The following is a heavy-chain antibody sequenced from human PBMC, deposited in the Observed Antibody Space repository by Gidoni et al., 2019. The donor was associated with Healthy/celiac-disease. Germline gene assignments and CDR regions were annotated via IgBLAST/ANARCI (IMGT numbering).Heavy chain of an antibody. Sequence: EVQLVESGGGLVQPGGSLKLSCAASGFTFSGSAMHWVRQASGKGLEWVGRIRSKANSYATAYAASVKGRFTISRDDSKNTAYLQMNSLKTEDTAVYYCQGDYDTNGWGFDYWGQGTLVTVSS. J-gene: IGHJ4*02. V-gene: IGHV3-73*02. CDR1: GFTFSGSA. CDR2: IRSKANSYAT. D-gene: IGHD3-9*01. CDR3: QGDYDTNGWGFDY.